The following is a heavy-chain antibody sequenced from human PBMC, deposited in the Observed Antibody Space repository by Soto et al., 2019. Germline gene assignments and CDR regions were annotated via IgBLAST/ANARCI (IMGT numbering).Heavy chain of an antibody. CDR1: GFTFSSYE. D-gene: IGHD3-22*01. Sequence: GGSLRLSCAASGFTFSSYEMNWVRQAPGKGLEWVSYISSSGSTIYYADSVKGRFTISRDNAKNSLYLQMNSLRAEDTAVYYCARGPPHSHDSRGSFASRGQGTQVTLSA. V-gene: IGHV3-48*03. J-gene: IGHJ4*02. CDR2: ISSSGSTI. CDR3: ARGPPHSHDSRGSFAS.